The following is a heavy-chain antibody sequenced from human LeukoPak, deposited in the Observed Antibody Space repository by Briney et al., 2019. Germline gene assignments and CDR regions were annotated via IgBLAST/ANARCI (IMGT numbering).Heavy chain of an antibody. CDR3: ARDFQPHISSSPSDY. Sequence: GGSLRLSSAASGFTVSSNYMSWVRQAPGKGLEWVAVISYDGSNKYYADSVKGRFTISRDNSKNTLYLQMNSLRAEDTAVYYCARDFQPHISSSPSDYWGQGTLVTVSS. CDR1: GFTVSSNY. J-gene: IGHJ4*02. D-gene: IGHD6-6*01. CDR2: ISYDGSNK. V-gene: IGHV3-30*03.